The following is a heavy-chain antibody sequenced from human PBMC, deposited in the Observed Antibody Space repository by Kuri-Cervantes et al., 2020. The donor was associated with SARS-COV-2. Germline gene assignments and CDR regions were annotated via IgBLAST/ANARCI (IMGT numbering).Heavy chain of an antibody. J-gene: IGHJ3*02. CDR2: INTDGSST. Sequence: GESLKISCTASGFTFGDYAMSWFRQAPGKGLEWVSSINTDGSSTNYADSVKGRFTISRDNAKNTLYLRMSNLRAEDTAVYYCARQGQVPRIALDIWGQGTLVTVSS. CDR3: ARQGQVPRIALDI. D-gene: IGHD6-19*01. CDR1: GFTFGDYA. V-gene: IGHV3-74*01.